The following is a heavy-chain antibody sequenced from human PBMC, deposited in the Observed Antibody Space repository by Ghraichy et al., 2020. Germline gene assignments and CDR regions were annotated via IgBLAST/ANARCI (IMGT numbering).Heavy chain of an antibody. J-gene: IGHJ4*02. V-gene: IGHV1-3*01. CDR3: VRGSALVVGGVPLFDN. D-gene: IGHD2-8*02. CDR1: GYTFTSYT. Sequence: ASVKVSCKASGYTFTSYTIHWVHQAPGQRLEWMGWINAGNGNTRYSQNFQGRVTITRDTTATTAYIDLNSLRSEDTAIYYCVRGSALVVGGVPLFDNWGQGTRVTVSS. CDR2: INAGNGNT.